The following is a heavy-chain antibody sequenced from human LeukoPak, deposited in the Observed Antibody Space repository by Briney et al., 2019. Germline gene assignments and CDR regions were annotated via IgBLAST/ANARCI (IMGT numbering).Heavy chain of an antibody. CDR1: GYSISSGYY. D-gene: IGHD1-26*01. Sequence: SETLSLTCAVSGYSISSGYYSGWIRQPPGKGLEWIGTIYHSETTYYNPSLKSRVTISVDTSKNQFSLKLSSVTAADTAVYYCARGWSYPYYFDYWGQGTLVTVSS. V-gene: IGHV4-38-2*01. CDR3: ARGWSYPYYFDY. CDR2: IYHSETT. J-gene: IGHJ4*02.